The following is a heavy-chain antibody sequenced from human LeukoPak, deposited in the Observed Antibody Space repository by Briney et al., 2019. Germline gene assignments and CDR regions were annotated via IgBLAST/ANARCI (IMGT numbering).Heavy chain of an antibody. CDR1: GFTFSSYS. V-gene: IGHV3-48*04. J-gene: IGHJ6*04. Sequence: GGSPGLSCAASGFTFSSYSMNWVRQAPGKGLEWVSYISSSSSTIYYADSVKGRFTISRDNAKNSLYLQMNSLRAEDTAVYYCARWQALPVWGKGTTVTVSS. D-gene: IGHD3-10*01. CDR2: ISSSSSTI. CDR3: ARWQALPV.